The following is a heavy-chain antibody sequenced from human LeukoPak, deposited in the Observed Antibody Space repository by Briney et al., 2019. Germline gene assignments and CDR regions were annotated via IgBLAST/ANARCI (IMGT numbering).Heavy chain of an antibody. CDR1: GFTFSSYW. J-gene: IGHJ4*02. D-gene: IGHD7-27*01. CDR2: INSDGTNT. Sequence: PGGSLRLSCAASGFTFSSYWMHWVRHGPGKGLVWVSRINSDGTNTSYADSVKGRFTISRDNSKNTLYLQVNSLRAEDTAVYYCAKTGREVGLDYWGQGTLVTVSS. CDR3: AKTGREVGLDY. V-gene: IGHV3-74*01.